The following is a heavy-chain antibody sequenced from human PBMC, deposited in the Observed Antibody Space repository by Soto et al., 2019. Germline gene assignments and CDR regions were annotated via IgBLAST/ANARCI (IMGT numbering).Heavy chain of an antibody. CDR1: GFTVSSNY. CDR3: ARDYSSYGPFDY. V-gene: IGHV3-66*01. CDR2: IYSGGST. J-gene: IGHJ4*02. D-gene: IGHD5-18*01. Sequence: GGSLRLSCAASGFTVSSNYMSWVRQAPGKGLEWVSVIYSGGSTYYADSVKGRFTISRDNSKNTLYLQMNSLRAEDTAVYYCARDYSSYGPFDYWGQGSLVTVSS.